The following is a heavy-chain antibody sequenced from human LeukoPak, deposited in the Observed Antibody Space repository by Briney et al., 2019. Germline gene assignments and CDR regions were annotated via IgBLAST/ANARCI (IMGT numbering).Heavy chain of an antibody. J-gene: IGHJ4*02. CDR3: ARGRDRSKAGDH. D-gene: IGHD5-24*01. Sequence: SETLSLTCDVTGGSCDDYYCSWIRQPPGKGLEWIGEIHPHGIFYYNSSLMSRVTISIDTSKSQFSLRLTSVTAADTAFYYCARGRDRSKAGDHWGQGSLVTVSS. CDR1: GGSCDDYY. V-gene: IGHV4-34*01. CDR2: IHPHGIF.